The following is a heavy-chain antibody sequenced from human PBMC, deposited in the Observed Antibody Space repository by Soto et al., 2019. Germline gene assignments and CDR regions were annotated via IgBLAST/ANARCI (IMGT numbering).Heavy chain of an antibody. J-gene: IGHJ4*02. CDR2: IYPGDSDT. CDR1: GYSFTSYW. D-gene: IGHD3-22*01. Sequence: GESLKISCKGSGYSFTSYWIGWVRQMPEKGLEWMGIIYPGDSDTRYSPSFQGQVTISADKSISTAYLQWSSLKASDTAMYYCARSSDYYDSSGYYQYYFDYWGQGTLVTVSS. V-gene: IGHV5-51*01. CDR3: ARSSDYYDSSGYYQYYFDY.